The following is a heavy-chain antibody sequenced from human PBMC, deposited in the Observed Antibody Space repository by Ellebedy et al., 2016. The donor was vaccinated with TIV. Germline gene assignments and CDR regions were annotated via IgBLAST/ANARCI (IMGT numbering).Heavy chain of an antibody. D-gene: IGHD5-18*01. V-gene: IGHV3-15*01. CDR1: GFTFSNAW. J-gene: IGHJ4*02. CDR2: IKSKTDGGAA. Sequence: GGSLRLSCAASGFTFSNAWMNWVRQAPGKGLEWVGRIKSKTDGGAADYAAPVKGRFTISRDDSKDTLYLQMNSLKTEDTAVYFCTTVYRYNYDSVWGQGTLVTVSS. CDR3: TTVYRYNYDSV.